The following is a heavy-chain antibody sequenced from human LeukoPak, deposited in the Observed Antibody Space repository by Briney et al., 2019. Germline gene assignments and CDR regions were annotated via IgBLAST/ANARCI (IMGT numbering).Heavy chain of an antibody. CDR3: ARGPPNSSSWYVYFDY. V-gene: IGHV3-21*01. D-gene: IGHD6-13*01. CDR1: GFSFSSYS. J-gene: IGHJ4*02. Sequence: GGSLRLSCAASGFSFSSYSMNWVRQAPGKGLEWVSSISSSSSYIYYADSVKGRFTISRDNAKNSLYLQMNSLRAEDTAVYYCARGPPNSSSWYVYFDYWGQGTLVTVSS. CDR2: ISSSSSYI.